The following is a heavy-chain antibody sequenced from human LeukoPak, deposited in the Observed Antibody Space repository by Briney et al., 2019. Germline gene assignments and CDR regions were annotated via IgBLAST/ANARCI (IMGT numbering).Heavy chain of an antibody. CDR1: GFTFSSYG. Sequence: GSLRPSCAASGFTFSSYGMHWVRQAPGKGLEWVAVISYDGSNKYYADSVKGRFTISRDNSKNTLYLQMNSLRAEDTAVYYCAKDRYFDYWGQGTLVTVSS. V-gene: IGHV3-30*18. CDR2: ISYDGSNK. J-gene: IGHJ4*02. CDR3: AKDRYFDY.